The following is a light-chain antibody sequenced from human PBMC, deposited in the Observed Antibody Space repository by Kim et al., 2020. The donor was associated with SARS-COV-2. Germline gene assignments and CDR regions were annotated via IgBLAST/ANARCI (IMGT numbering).Light chain of an antibody. CDR2: KAS. Sequence: DIQMTQSPSTLSASIGDRVTITCRASQNIDDWLAWYQQKPGKAPKVLIYKASTLQSGVPSRFSGSRSGTEFTLTISSLQPDDFATYYCQHYDGYYTFGQGTKLEI. CDR1: QNIDDW. J-gene: IGKJ2*01. CDR3: QHYDGYYT. V-gene: IGKV1-5*03.